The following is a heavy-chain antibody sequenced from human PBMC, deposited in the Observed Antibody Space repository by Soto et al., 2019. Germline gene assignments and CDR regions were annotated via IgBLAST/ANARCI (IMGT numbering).Heavy chain of an antibody. CDR1: GYSFTSYW. CDR2: IDPSDSYT. CDR3: ARPPNYYDSSGYYYAGAFDI. J-gene: IGHJ3*02. V-gene: IGHV5-10-1*01. D-gene: IGHD3-22*01. Sequence: ESLKISCKGSGYSFTSYWISWVRQMPGKGLEWMGRIDPSDSYTNYSPSFQGYVTISADKSISTAYLQWSSLKASDTAMYYCARPPNYYDSSGYYYAGAFDIWGQGTMVTVSS.